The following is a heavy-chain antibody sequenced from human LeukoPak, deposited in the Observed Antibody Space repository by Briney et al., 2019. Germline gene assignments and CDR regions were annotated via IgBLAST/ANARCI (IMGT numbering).Heavy chain of an antibody. J-gene: IGHJ4*02. V-gene: IGHV4-34*01. Sequence: SETLSLTCAVYGGSFSGYYWSWIRQPPGKGLEWIGGIYYGGSTYNNPSLKSRVSISVATSKNQFSLKLRSVTAADTALYYCAREGTRYNFDSWGQGTLVTVSS. CDR3: AREGTRYNFDS. CDR1: GGSFSGYY. CDR2: IYYGGST. D-gene: IGHD5-18*01.